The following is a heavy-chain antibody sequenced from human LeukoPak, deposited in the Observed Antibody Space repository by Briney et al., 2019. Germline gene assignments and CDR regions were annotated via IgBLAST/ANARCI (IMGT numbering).Heavy chain of an antibody. V-gene: IGHV3-48*03. Sequence: GGSLRLSWAASGFTFSRYEMNWVRQAPGRGLEWVSSISSSGGTRYHADSVKGRFTISRDNSKNSLYLQMNSLRAEDTAIYYCASGAQSDYWGQGTLVTVSS. D-gene: IGHD1-26*01. CDR1: GFTFSRYE. CDR2: ISSSGGTR. J-gene: IGHJ4*02. CDR3: ASGAQSDY.